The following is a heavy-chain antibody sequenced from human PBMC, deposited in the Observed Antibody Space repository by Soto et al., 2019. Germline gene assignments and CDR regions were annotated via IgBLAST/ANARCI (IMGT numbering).Heavy chain of an antibody. CDR3: TTERWLDLGYFDY. V-gene: IGHV3-15*07. CDR2: IKSKTDGGTT. J-gene: IGHJ4*02. Sequence: EVQLVESGGGLVKPGGSLRLSCAASGFTFSNAWMNWVRQAPGKGLEWVGRIKSKTDGGTTDYAAPVKGRFTISRDDSKNTLYLQMNSLKTEDTAVYYCTTERWLDLGYFDYWGQGTLVTVSS. D-gene: IGHD6-19*01. CDR1: GFTFSNAW.